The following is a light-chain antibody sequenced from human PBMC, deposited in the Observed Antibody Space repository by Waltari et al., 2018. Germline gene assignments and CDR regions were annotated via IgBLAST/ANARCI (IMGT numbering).Light chain of an antibody. Sequence: DIQMTQSPSSLSASVGDRVTLTCRASQGINNYLAWYQQKPGKVPKLLIHAASTLQSGVPSRFSGSGSGTDFTLTISSLQTEDVATYYCQKYNSALWTFGQGTKVEIK. CDR1: QGINNY. J-gene: IGKJ1*01. CDR2: AAS. V-gene: IGKV1-27*01. CDR3: QKYNSALWT.